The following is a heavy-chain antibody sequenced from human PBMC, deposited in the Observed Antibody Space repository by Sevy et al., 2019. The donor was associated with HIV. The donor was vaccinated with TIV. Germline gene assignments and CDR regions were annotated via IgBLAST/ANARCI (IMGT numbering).Heavy chain of an antibody. D-gene: IGHD3-3*01. J-gene: IGHJ5*02. CDR1: GFTFSNAW. CDR3: ACGIGTSDFDP. CDR2: IKSKNDGGTR. Sequence: GGSLRLSCAASGFTFSNAWMSWVRQAPGKGLEWVGRIKSKNDGGTRDFAAPVKGRFSISRKDSKNTVYLQMISLKDEDTGVYFCACGIGTSDFDPWGQGTLVTVSS. V-gene: IGHV3-15*01.